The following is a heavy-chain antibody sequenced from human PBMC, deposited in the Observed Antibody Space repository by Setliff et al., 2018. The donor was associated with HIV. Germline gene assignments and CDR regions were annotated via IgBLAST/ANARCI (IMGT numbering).Heavy chain of an antibody. D-gene: IGHD3-9*01. J-gene: IGHJ4*02. CDR3: ARDQSYNILTGYSHYYFDH. CDR2: INPSGGST. CDR1: GYTFTSYY. V-gene: IGHV1-46*01. Sequence: GASVKVSCKASGYTFTSYYMHWVRQAPGQGLEWMGIINPSGGSTNYAPKFQGRVTMTRDTSTSTVYMELSSLRSEDTAVYYCARDQSYNILTGYSHYYFDHWGQGTLVTV.